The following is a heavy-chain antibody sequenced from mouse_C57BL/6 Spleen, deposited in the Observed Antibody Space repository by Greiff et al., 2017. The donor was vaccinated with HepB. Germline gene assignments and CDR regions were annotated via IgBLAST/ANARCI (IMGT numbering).Heavy chain of an antibody. V-gene: IGHV1-26*01. D-gene: IGHD1-1*01. CDR2: INPNNGGT. Sequence: EVQLQQSGPELVKPGASVKISCKASGYTFTDYYMNWVKQSHGKSLEWIGDINPNNGGTSYNQKFKGKATLTVDKSSSTAYMELRSLTSEDSAVYYCASRLRGSPYYYAMDYWGQGTSVTVSS. CDR1: GYTFTDYY. J-gene: IGHJ4*01. CDR3: ASRLRGSPYYYAMDY.